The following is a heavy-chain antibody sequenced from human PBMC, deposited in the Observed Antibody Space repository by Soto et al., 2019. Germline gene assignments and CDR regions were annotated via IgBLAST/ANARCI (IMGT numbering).Heavy chain of an antibody. CDR2: INSDGSST. CDR1: GFTFSSHW. J-gene: IGHJ3*02. D-gene: IGHD3-16*01. V-gene: IGHV3-74*01. Sequence: EVQLVESGGGLVQPGGSLRLSCAASGFTFSSHWMHWVRQAPGKGLVWVSRINSDGSSTTYADSVKGRFTISRDDAKSKRYRQMNSLRAEDTAVYYCPRGLEEWGKPTVIWCQGTLVTVSS. CDR3: PRGLEEWGKPTVI.